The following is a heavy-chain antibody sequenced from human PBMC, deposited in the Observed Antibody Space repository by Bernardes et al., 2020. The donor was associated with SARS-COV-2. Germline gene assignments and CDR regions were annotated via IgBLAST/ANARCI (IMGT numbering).Heavy chain of an antibody. CDR3: AKDLGSGSGWYNSYYYGMDV. V-gene: IGHV3-9*01. D-gene: IGHD6-19*01. Sequence: GGSLRLSCAASGFTFDDYAMHWVRQAPGKGLEWVSGISWNSGSIGYADSVKGRFTISRDNAKNSLYLQMNSLRAEDTALYYCAKDLGSGSGWYNSYYYGMDVWGQGTTVTVSS. CDR1: GFTFDDYA. CDR2: ISWNSGSI. J-gene: IGHJ6*02.